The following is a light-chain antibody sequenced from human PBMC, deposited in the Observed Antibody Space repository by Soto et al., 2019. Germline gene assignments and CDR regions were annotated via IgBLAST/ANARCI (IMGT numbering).Light chain of an antibody. J-gene: IGKJ1*01. CDR2: GAS. CDR3: QQYDTSPWT. V-gene: IGKV3-20*01. Sequence: EIVLTQSPGTLSLSPGERATLSCRASQTVSSNYLAWYQQKVGQAPRLLIYGASSRATGIPDRFSGSGSGTDFTLTISRLEPEDFAVYYCQQYDTSPWTFGQGTKVEIK. CDR1: QTVSSNY.